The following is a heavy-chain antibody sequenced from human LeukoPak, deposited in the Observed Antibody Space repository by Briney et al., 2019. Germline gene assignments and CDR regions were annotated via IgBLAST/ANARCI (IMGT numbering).Heavy chain of an antibody. CDR2: INPNSSGT. V-gene: IGHV1-2*02. CDR3: ARGTTAMVRYYYYYYMDV. CDR1: GYTFTGYY. D-gene: IGHD5-18*01. Sequence: ASVKVSCKASGYTFTGYYMHWVRQAPGQGLEWMGWINPNSSGTNYAQKFQGRVTMTRDTSISTAYMELSRLRSEDTAVYYCARGTTAMVRYYYYYYMDVWGKGPRSPSP. J-gene: IGHJ6*03.